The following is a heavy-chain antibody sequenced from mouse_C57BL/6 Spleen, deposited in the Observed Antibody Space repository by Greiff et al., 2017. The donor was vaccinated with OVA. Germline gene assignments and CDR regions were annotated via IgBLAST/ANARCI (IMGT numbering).Heavy chain of an antibody. J-gene: IGHJ4*01. CDR3: ARWLLPLYAMDY. D-gene: IGHD2-3*01. Sequence: QVQLKQSGPELVKPGASVKISCKASGYAFSSSWMNWVKQRPGKGLEWIGRIYPGDGDTNYNGKFKGKATLTADKSSSTAYMQLSSLASEDSAVYFCARWLLPLYAMDYWGQGTSVTVSS. CDR1: GYAFSSSW. V-gene: IGHV1-82*01. CDR2: IYPGDGDT.